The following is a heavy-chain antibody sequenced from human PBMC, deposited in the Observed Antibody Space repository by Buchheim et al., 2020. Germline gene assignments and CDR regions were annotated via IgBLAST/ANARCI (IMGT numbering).Heavy chain of an antibody. CDR3: ARAGGTTYGDFDY. CDR1: GGSISSYY. Sequence: QVQLQESGPGLVKPSETLSLTCTVSGGSISSYYWSWIRQPPGKGLGWIGYIYYSGGTNYNPSLKSRVTISVDTSQRQFSLRLNSVTAADTAVYYCARAGGTTYGDFDYWAQGTL. V-gene: IGHV4-59*01. CDR2: IYYSGGT. J-gene: IGHJ4*02. D-gene: IGHD4-17*01.